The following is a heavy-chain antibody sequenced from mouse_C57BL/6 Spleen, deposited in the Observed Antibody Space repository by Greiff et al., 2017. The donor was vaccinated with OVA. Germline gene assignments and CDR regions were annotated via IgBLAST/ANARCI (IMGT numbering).Heavy chain of an antibody. Sequence: VQLQQSGPELVKPGASVKISCKASGYSFTDYSMNWVKQSNGKSLEWIGVINPNYGTTSYNQKFKGKATLTVDQSSSTAYMQLNSLTSEDSAVYYCARTGYSNYVWYFDVWGTGTTVTVSS. CDR2: INPNYGTT. CDR1: GYSFTDYS. J-gene: IGHJ1*03. V-gene: IGHV1-39*01. CDR3: ARTGYSNYVWYFDV. D-gene: IGHD2-5*01.